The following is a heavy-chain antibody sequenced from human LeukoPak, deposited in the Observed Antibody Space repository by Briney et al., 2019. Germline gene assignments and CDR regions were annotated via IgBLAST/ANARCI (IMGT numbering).Heavy chain of an antibody. D-gene: IGHD5-18*01. Sequence: GGSLRLSCAASGFTFSSYSMNWVRQAPGKGLEWVSSISSGSSYIYYADSVKGRFTISRDNAKNSLYLQMNSLRAEDTAVYYCARNGGYSYGYDPYYFDYWGQGTLVTVSS. J-gene: IGHJ4*02. V-gene: IGHV3-21*01. CDR2: ISSGSSYI. CDR1: GFTFSSYS. CDR3: ARNGGYSYGYDPYYFDY.